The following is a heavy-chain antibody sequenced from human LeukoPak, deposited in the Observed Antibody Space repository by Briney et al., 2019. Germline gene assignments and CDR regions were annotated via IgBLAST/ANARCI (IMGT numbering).Heavy chain of an antibody. CDR2: ITTNSVM. Sequence: GGSLRLSCVASGFTLSDYGMSWARRAPGKGLEWISYITTNSVMFYADSVEGRFAISRDNDQNSVYLQMSVLRDDDTAVYYCTRGRYQFLGPNDSWGQGALVTVSS. D-gene: IGHD2-2*01. J-gene: IGHJ5*01. V-gene: IGHV3-48*02. CDR3: TRGRYQFLGPNDS. CDR1: GFTLSDYG.